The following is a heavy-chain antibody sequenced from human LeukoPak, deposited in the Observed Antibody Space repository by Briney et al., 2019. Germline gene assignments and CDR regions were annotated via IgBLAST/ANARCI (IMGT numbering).Heavy chain of an antibody. Sequence: GRSPRLSCAASGFTFDDYAMHWVRQAPGKGLEWVSLISGDGGSTYYADSVKGRFTIPRDNSKNSLYLQMNSLRTEDTALYYCAKGYIAARRSPYFDYWGQGTLVTVSS. CDR1: GFTFDDYA. CDR3: AKGYIAARRSPYFDY. V-gene: IGHV3-43*02. CDR2: ISGDGGST. D-gene: IGHD6-6*01. J-gene: IGHJ4*02.